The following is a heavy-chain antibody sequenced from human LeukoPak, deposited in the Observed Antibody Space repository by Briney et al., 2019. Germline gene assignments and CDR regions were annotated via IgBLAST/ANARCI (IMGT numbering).Heavy chain of an antibody. CDR1: GYSFTSYW. D-gene: IGHD4-17*01. CDR3: ARLSEDDGDYDRPYFDY. Sequence: KDGESLKTSLKGSGYSFTSYWIGWVRQMPGKGLEWMGIIYAGDSETRYSPSFQGQVTISADKSISTAYLQWSSLKASDTAMYYCARLSEDDGDYDRPYFDYWGQGTLVTVSS. V-gene: IGHV5-51*01. CDR2: IYAGDSET. J-gene: IGHJ4*02.